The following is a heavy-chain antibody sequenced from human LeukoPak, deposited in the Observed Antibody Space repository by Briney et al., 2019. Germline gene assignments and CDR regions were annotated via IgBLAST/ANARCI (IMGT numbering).Heavy chain of an antibody. D-gene: IGHD1-1*01. J-gene: IGHJ4*02. CDR3: AKGQELDDGVFDS. CDR2: IRSNGETT. CDR1: GFTFSSIA. Sequence: GGSLRLSCAASGFTFSSIAMTWVRQAPGKGLEWVSTIRSNGETTYNADSVKGRFTISRDNSKKTLYLQLNSLRVEDTAIYYCAKGQELDDGVFDSWGQGTLVTVSS. V-gene: IGHV3-23*01.